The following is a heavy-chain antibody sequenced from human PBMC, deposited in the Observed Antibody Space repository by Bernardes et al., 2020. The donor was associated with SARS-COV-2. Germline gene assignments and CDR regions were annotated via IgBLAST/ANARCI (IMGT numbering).Heavy chain of an antibody. V-gene: IGHV4-30-2*01. CDR3: ARGTLTSRATYFFDY. Sequence: SETLSLTCAVSGGSISSDHYSWSWIRQPPGKGLEWIGYIYQSGTTYYNPSLKSRVTISLDRSKTHFSLNLSSVTAADTAIYYCARGTLTSRATYFFDYWGQGTLVTVSS. CDR2: IYQSGTT. J-gene: IGHJ4*02. CDR1: GGSISSDHYS.